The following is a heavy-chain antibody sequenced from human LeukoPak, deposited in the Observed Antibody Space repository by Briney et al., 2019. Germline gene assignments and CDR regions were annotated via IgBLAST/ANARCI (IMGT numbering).Heavy chain of an antibody. CDR3: ATMVMTTRAFDY. CDR2: IYPGDSDT. Sequence: GESLKISCKGSGYSFTSNWIGWVRQMPGKGLELIGIIYPGDSDTRYSPSFQGQVTISADKSISTAYLQWSSLKASDTAMYYCATMVMTTRAFDYWGQGTLVTVSS. CDR1: GYSFTSNW. V-gene: IGHV5-51*01. D-gene: IGHD4/OR15-4a*01. J-gene: IGHJ4*02.